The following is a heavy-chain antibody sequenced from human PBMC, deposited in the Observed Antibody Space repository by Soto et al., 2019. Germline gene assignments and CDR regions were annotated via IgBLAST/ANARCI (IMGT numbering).Heavy chain of an antibody. D-gene: IGHD3-3*01. CDR2: IIPILGIA. CDR1: GGTFRSYT. V-gene: IGHV1-69*02. Sequence: QVQLVQSGAEVKKPGSSVKFSCPASGGTFRSYTISWVRQAPGQGLEWMGRIIPILGIANYAQKFQGRFTNTADKSTSTAHIELNSLRSDDTGVYYCARGPARTEILEWLLLRGAFDIWGQGTMVTVSS. CDR3: ARGPARTEILEWLLLRGAFDI. J-gene: IGHJ3*02.